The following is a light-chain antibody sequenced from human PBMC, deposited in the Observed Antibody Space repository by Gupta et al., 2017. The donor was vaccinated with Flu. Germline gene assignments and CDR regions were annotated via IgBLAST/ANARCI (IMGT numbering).Light chain of an antibody. J-gene: IGLJ1*01. Sequence: QSALTQPASVSGQPRQPTTISFTGTSSDVGGYNNVSWYQQHPGKAPILIIYEVTNRPSGVSNRFSGSKSGTTASLNISGLQAEEDADVYCSCSTSDSALFVFGTGTKLTVL. CDR1: SSDVGGYNN. CDR2: EVT. V-gene: IGLV2-14*01. CDR3: SCSTSDSALFV.